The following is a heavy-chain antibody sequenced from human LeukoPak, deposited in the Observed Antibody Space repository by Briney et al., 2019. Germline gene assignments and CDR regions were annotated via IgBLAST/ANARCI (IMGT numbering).Heavy chain of an antibody. CDR1: GGTFSSYA. J-gene: IGHJ4*02. CDR3: ARAYYYDSSGPLGY. V-gene: IGHV1-69*05. D-gene: IGHD3-22*01. CDR2: IIPIFGTA. Sequence: VASVKVSCKASGGTFSSYAISWVRQAPGQGLEWMGRIIPIFGTANYAQKFQGRVTITTDESTSTVYMELSSLRSEDTAVYYCARAYYYDSSGPLGYWGQGTLVTVSS.